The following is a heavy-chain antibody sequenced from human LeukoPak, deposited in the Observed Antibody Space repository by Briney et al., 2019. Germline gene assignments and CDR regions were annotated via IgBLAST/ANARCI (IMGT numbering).Heavy chain of an antibody. V-gene: IGHV3-21*01. D-gene: IGHD3-22*01. CDR1: GFTFSSYS. CDR3: ARAYYYDSSGYPYYFDY. Sequence: KAGGSLRLSCAASGFTFSSYSMSWVRQAAGKGLEWVSSISSSSSYIYYADSVKGRFTISRDNAKNSLYLQMNSLRAEDTAVYYCARAYYYDSSGYPYYFDYWGQGTLVTVSS. J-gene: IGHJ4*02. CDR2: ISSSSSYI.